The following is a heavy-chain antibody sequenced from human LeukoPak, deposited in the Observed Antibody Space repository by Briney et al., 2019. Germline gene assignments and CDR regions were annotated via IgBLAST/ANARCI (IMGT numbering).Heavy chain of an antibody. CDR3: ARDGYDILTGYETFDY. J-gene: IGHJ4*02. CDR1: GGSISSSSYY. CDR2: IYYSGST. Sequence: SETLSLTCTVSGGSISSSSYYWGWIRQPPGKGLEWIGSIYYSGSTYYNPSLKSRVTISVDTSKNQFSLKLSSVTAADTAVYYCARDGYDILTGYETFDYWGQGTLVTVSS. D-gene: IGHD3-9*01. V-gene: IGHV4-39*07.